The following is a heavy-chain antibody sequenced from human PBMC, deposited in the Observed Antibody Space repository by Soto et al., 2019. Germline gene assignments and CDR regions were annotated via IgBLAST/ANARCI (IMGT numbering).Heavy chain of an antibody. Sequence: PSETLSLTCTVSGGSISSYYWSWIRQPPGKGLEWIGYIYYSGSTSYNPSLKSRVTISVDTSKNQFSLKLSSVTAADTAVYYCARRVWSGYELLTYYYHYGMDVWGQGTTVTVSS. D-gene: IGHD3-3*01. J-gene: IGHJ6*02. CDR2: IYYSGST. V-gene: IGHV4-59*01. CDR1: GGSISSYY. CDR3: ARRVWSGYELLTYYYHYGMDV.